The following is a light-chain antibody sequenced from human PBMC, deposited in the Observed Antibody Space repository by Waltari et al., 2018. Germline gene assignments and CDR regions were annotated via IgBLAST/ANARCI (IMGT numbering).Light chain of an antibody. CDR3: AAWDDSLNGNWV. Sequence: QSVLTQPPSASGTPGQRVTISCSGSNSNIGGNPVQGVPQLPGTAPRLLIFNSNERPSGVPDRFSGSKSGTSASLAISGLQSEDEAEYYCAAWDDSLNGNWVFGGGTKVTVL. CDR1: NSNIGGNP. V-gene: IGLV1-44*01. CDR2: NSN. J-gene: IGLJ3*02.